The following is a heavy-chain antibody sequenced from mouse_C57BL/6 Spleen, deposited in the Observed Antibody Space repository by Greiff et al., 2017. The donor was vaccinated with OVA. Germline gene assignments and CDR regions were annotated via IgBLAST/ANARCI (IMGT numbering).Heavy chain of an antibody. V-gene: IGHV5-4*01. CDR2: ISDGGSYT. D-gene: IGHD4-1*01. CDR1: GFTFSSYA. Sequence: EVQLVESGGGLVKPGGSLTLSCAASGFTFSSYAMSWVRQTPEKRLEWVATISDGGSYTYYPDNVKGRFTISRDNSKNNLYLQMSHLKSEDTAMYYCARDLGRFADWGQGTLVTVSA. J-gene: IGHJ3*01. CDR3: ARDLGRFAD.